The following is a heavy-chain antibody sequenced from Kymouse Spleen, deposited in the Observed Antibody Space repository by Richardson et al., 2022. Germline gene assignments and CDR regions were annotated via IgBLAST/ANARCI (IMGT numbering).Heavy chain of an antibody. Sequence: EVQLVESGGGLVQPGGSLRLSCAASGFTFSSYAMSWVRQAPGKGLEWVSAISGSGGSTYYADSVKGRFTISRDNSKNTLYLQMNSLRAEDTAVYYCARQIRITIFGVVIIHWFDPWGQGTLVTVSS. V-gene: IGHV3-23*04. CDR2: ISGSGGST. CDR3: ARQIRITIFGVVIIHWFDP. J-gene: IGHJ5*02. D-gene: IGHD3-3*01. CDR1: GFTFSSYA.